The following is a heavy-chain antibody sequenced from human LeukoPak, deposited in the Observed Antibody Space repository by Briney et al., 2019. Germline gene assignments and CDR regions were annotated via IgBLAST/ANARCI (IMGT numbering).Heavy chain of an antibody. V-gene: IGHV1-46*01. CDR3: ARDIRRVRDDSSGYEVDY. J-gene: IGHJ4*02. CDR1: GYTFTSYY. CDR2: INPSGGST. D-gene: IGHD3-22*01. Sequence: ASVEVSCKASGYTFTSYYMHWVRQAPGQGLEWMGIINPSGGSTSYAQKFQGRVTMTRDTSTSTVYMELSSLRSEATAVYYCARDIRRVRDDSSGYEVDYWGQGTLVTVSS.